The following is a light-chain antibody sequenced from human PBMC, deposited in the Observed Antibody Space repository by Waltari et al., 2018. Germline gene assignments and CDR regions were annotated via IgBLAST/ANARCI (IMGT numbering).Light chain of an antibody. V-gene: IGKV1-5*03. CDR3: QQYNSYSRT. Sequence: DIQMTQSPSTLSASVGDRVTITCRASQSISSGLAWYQQEPGKAPKLLIYKASSLESGVPSRFSGSGSGTEFTLTISSLQPDDFATYYCQQYNSYSRTFGQGTKVEIK. CDR1: QSISSG. J-gene: IGKJ1*01. CDR2: KAS.